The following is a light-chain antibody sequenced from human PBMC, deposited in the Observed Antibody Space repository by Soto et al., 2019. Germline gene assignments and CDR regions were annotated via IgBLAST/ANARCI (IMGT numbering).Light chain of an antibody. CDR2: AVS. V-gene: IGKV1-9*01. Sequence: DIQLTQSPSFLSASVGDRVTITCRASQGISSYFAWYQQKPGKAPKLLIYAVSSLQSGVPSRLSGSASGTEFTLTISSLQHEDFATYYCHKLDSYRITFGGGTKVEIK. J-gene: IGKJ4*01. CDR1: QGISSY. CDR3: HKLDSYRIT.